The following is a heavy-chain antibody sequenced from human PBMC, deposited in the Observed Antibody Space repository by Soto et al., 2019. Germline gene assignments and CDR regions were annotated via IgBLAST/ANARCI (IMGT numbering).Heavy chain of an antibody. Sequence: PGGSLRLSCVVSGFTLNKAWMSWVRQAPGKGLEWVGRIKSESSGGTTDYAAPVRGRFSISRDDSRNTLNLQMDSLNTEDTAVYYCARRRGGLLWFGEDNCFDYWGQGTLVTVSS. CDR3: ARRRGGLLWFGEDNCFDY. D-gene: IGHD3-10*01. J-gene: IGHJ4*02. V-gene: IGHV3-15*01. CDR2: IKSESSGGTT. CDR1: GFTLNKAW.